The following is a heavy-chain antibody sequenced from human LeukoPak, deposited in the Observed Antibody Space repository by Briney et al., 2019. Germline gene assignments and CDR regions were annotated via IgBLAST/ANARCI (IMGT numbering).Heavy chain of an antibody. CDR3: ARDRGGRSGLDD. Sequence: PGGSLRLSCAASGFTFSSYWMHWVRQAPGKGLVWVSRINSDASSTSYADSVKGRFTISRDNAENSLYLQMNSLRAEDTAVYYCARDRGGRSGLDDWGQGTLVTVSS. CDR2: INSDASST. V-gene: IGHV3-74*01. CDR1: GFTFSSYW. J-gene: IGHJ4*02. D-gene: IGHD2-15*01.